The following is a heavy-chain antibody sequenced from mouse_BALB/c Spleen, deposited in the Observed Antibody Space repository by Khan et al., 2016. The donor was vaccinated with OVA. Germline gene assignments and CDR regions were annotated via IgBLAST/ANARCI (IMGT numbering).Heavy chain of an antibody. J-gene: IGHJ2*01. V-gene: IGHV3-2*02. CDR1: GYSITSDYA. CDR3: ARSYGNYRDY. Sequence: VQLKESGPGLVKPSQSLSLTCTVTGYSITSDYAWNWIRQFPGNKLEWMGYISYSGSTSYNPSIKSRISITRDTSKNQFFLQLNSVTTEDTATYYRARSYGNYRDYWGQGTTLTVSS. CDR2: ISYSGST. D-gene: IGHD2-1*01.